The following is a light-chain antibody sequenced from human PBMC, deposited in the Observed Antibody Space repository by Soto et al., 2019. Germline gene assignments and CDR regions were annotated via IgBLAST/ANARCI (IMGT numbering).Light chain of an antibody. CDR1: ALSKQY. J-gene: IGLJ2*01. CDR2: KDN. V-gene: IGLV3-25*03. Sequence: SYELTQPPSVSVSPRQTARITCCEDALSKQYAYWFQQKAGQAPVLVIYKDNERPSGIPERFSGSSSGTTVTLTISGVQAEDEADYYCQSADSSGTYRVFGGGTKVTVL. CDR3: QSADSSGTYRV.